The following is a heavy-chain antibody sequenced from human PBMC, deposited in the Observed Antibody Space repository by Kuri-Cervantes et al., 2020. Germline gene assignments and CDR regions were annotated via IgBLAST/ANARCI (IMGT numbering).Heavy chain of an antibody. CDR1: GYTFTSYA. V-gene: IGHV1-69*13. J-gene: IGHJ6*02. CDR2: IIPIFGTA. CDR3: ARGRGRFPIVVVPAAMAPTYYYGMDV. D-gene: IGHD2-2*01. Sequence: SVKVSCKASGYTFTSYAMNWVRQAPGQGLEWMGGIIPIFGTANYAQKFQGRVTITADESTSTAYMELSSLRSEDTAVYYCARGRGRFPIVVVPAAMAPTYYYGMDVWGQGTTVTVSS.